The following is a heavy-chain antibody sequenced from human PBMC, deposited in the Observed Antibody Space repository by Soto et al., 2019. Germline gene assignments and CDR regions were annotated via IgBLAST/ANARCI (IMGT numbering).Heavy chain of an antibody. D-gene: IGHD3-3*01. CDR2: IIPIFGTA. CDR1: GGTFSSCS. CDR3: ARGIFGVGYPQYYFDY. V-gene: IGHV1-69*13. J-gene: IGHJ4*02. Sequence: ASVKVSCKSSGGTFSSCSISWVRQAPGQGLEWMGGIIPIFGTANYAQKFQGRVTITADESTSTAYMELSSLRSEDTAVYYCARGIFGVGYPQYYFDYWGQGTLVTVSS.